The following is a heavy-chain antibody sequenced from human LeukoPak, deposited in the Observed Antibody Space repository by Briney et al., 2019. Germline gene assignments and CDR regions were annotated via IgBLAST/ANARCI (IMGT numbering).Heavy chain of an antibody. CDR2: IISESIP. V-gene: IGHV3-11*05. D-gene: IGHD2-21*01. CDR3: PRGGCAGGRCYSGTGWFES. Sequence: PGGSLRLSCEASGFLFHDYYMRWVRRAPGKGLEWVAYIISESIPQYANSVMGRFNISRENAQRSVSLQMDSLRAEDTAVYYCPRGGCAGGRCYSGTGWFESWGQGALVIVST. CDR1: GFLFHDYY. J-gene: IGHJ5*01.